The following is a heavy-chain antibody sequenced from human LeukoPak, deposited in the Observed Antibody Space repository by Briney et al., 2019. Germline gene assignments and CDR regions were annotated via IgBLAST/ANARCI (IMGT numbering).Heavy chain of an antibody. D-gene: IGHD6-25*01. V-gene: IGHV4-39*01. CDR3: ARQLPTAAADTRGYFDY. J-gene: IGHJ4*02. Sequence: PSETLSLTCTVSCGSISIISSSTYYWGWIRQAPGKGLEWIGSLYYGENSHYNPSLKSRATSSVDTSNNQFSLKLTSVTAADAAVYFCARQLPTAAADTRGYFDYWGQGTVVTVSS. CDR1: CGSISIISSSTYY. CDR2: LYYGENS.